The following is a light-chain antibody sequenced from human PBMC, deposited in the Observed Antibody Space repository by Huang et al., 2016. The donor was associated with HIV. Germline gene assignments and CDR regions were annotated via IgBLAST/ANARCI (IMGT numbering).Light chain of an antibody. CDR2: AAS. J-gene: IGKJ2*01. CDR3: QQYNKWPPEYT. CDR1: QSVNTN. V-gene: IGKV3-15*01. Sequence: VMMSQSPATLAASPGERVTLSCGDNQSVNTNLAWYQPKPGQHPRLLIYAASTRATGVPARCAGSGSGTEFTLTIDSLQSDDFAVYYCQQYNKWPPEYTFGQGTRLEIK.